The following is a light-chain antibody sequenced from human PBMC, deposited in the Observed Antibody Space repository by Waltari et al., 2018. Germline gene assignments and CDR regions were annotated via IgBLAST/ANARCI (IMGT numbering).Light chain of an antibody. CDR1: QSISSY. CDR3: QQKYSTLRIP. V-gene: IGKV1-39*01. J-gene: IGKJ5*01. CDR2: AAS. Sequence: DIQMTQSPSSLSASVGDRVTITCRASQSISSYLNWYQQKPGKAPKLLIYAASSLQSGVPSRFSCSGSRTDFTLSNSSLQPADFATYYYQQKYSTLRIPFGQGTRLEIK.